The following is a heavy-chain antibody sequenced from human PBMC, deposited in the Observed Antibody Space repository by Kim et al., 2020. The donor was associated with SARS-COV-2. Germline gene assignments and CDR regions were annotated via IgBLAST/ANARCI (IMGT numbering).Heavy chain of an antibody. CDR2: ISYDGSNK. Sequence: GSLRLSCAASGFTFSSYGMHWVRQAPGKGLEWVAVISYDGSNKNYVDSVKGRFTIYRDNSKNTLYLQMNSLRAEDTAVYYCARDIASYSSGWIYYYYGMDVWGQGTTVTVSS. J-gene: IGHJ6*02. D-gene: IGHD6-19*01. CDR3: ARDIASYSSGWIYYYYGMDV. V-gene: IGHV3-30*04. CDR1: GFTFSSYG.